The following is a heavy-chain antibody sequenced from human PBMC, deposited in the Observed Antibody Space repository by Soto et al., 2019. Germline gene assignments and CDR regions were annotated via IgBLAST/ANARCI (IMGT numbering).Heavy chain of an antibody. CDR3: PRHNDS. CDR2: IYYSGST. J-gene: IGHJ4*02. V-gene: IGHV4-61*05. CDR1: GGSISSSSYY. Sequence: PSETLSLTCTVSGGSISSSSYYWGWIRQPPGKELEWIGYIYYSGSTNYNPSLKSRVTISVDTSKNQFSLKLSSVTAADTAVYYCPRHNDSWGQGTLVTVSS.